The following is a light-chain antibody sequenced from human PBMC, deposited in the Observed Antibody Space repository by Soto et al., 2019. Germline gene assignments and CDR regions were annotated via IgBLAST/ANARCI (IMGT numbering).Light chain of an antibody. Sequence: DIQMTQSPSPLSASVGDRVYITCRTSQSISSYLNWYQAKPGKAPKLLIYEASTLESGVPSRFSGSGSGTDFTLTISSLQPEDSATYYCQQVKSYPRTFGGGTRVEIK. V-gene: IGKV1-39*01. CDR2: EAS. CDR1: QSISSY. CDR3: QQVKSYPRT. J-gene: IGKJ4*01.